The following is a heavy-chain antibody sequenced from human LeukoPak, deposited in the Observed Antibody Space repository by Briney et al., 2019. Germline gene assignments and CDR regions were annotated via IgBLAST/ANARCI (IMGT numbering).Heavy chain of an antibody. CDR2: IYHSGST. D-gene: IGHD2-21*02. CDR1: GGSISSGGYS. J-gene: IGHJ4*02. V-gene: IGHV4-30-2*01. Sequence: SETLSLTCAVSGGSISSGGYSWSWIRQPPGKGLEWIGYIYHSGSTYYNPSLKSRVTISVDRSKNQFSLKLSSVTAADTAVYYCARGSYCGGDCYAPFMDYWGQGTLVTVSS. CDR3: ARGSYCGGDCYAPFMDY.